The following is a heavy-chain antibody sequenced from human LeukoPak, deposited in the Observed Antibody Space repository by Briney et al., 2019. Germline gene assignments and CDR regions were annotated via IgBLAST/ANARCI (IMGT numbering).Heavy chain of an antibody. D-gene: IGHD2-2*01. V-gene: IGHV1-18*01. J-gene: IGHJ4*02. CDR1: GYTFSNFG. Sequence: ASVRVSCKASGYTFSNFGINWVRQAPGQGLEWMGWISGNNDNPNYGQKFQGRFTVTTDSSTNTAYMELRNLRLDDTAVYYCARDGTSTDDYWGQGTLVTVSS. CDR3: ARDGTSTDDY. CDR2: ISGNNDNP.